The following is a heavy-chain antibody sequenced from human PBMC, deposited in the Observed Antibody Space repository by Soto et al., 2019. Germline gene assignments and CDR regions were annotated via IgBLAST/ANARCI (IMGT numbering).Heavy chain of an antibody. CDR1: GDPISSSEW. CDR2: TDHNGVA. D-gene: IGHD6-6*01. CDR3: ARMSRKYYYYGMNC. V-gene: IGHV4-4*02. Sequence: SETLPLPCGGSGDPISSSEWWTWVRQTPGNGLAWIGKTDHNGVANYNPSLERRVTISKDISKNQISLKVTSVTAADSAAYYCARMSRKYYYYGMNCLGRGATVTICS. J-gene: IGHJ6*02.